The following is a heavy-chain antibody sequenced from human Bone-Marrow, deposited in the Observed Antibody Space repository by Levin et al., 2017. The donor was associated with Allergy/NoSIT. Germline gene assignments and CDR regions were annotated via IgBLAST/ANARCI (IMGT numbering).Heavy chain of an antibody. V-gene: IGHV3-30*03. D-gene: IGHD5-24*01. Sequence: GGSLRLSCAASGFTLSNYSMHWVRQAPGKGLQWVTVISHDGSKEYYADSVKGRFTISRDNSKKILYLQMNSLRGEDTAVYYCAREAVEMSTILEIPDFYYGMDVWGQGTTVTVS. CDR1: GFTLSNYS. CDR3: AREAVEMSTILEIPDFYYGMDV. J-gene: IGHJ6*02. CDR2: ISHDGSKE.